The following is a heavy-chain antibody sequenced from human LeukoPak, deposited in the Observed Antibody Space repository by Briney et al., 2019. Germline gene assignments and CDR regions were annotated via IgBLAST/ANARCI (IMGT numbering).Heavy chain of an antibody. CDR1: GFTFSYAW. D-gene: IGHD6-13*01. Sequence: GGSLRLSCAGTGFTFSYAWLTWVRQAPGKGLEWVGRIKSKTDDGTTDYAAPVKDRFTISRDDSNNTLYLQMDSLKTEDTAVYFCTTDRQRSSWNYWGQGTLVTVSS. CDR3: TTDRQRSSWNY. J-gene: IGHJ4*02. CDR2: IKSKTDDGTT. V-gene: IGHV3-15*01.